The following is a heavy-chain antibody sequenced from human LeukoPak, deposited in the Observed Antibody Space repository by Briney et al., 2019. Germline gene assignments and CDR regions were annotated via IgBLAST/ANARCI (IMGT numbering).Heavy chain of an antibody. CDR1: GFTSSSYS. J-gene: IGHJ3*02. Sequence: PGGSLRLSCAASGFTSSSYSMSWVRQAPGKGLEWVSAVTGSGGGTYYADSVKGRFTISRDNSKDTLYLQMNSLRADDTAVYYCAKDSPVLTIWGQGTMVTVSS. CDR3: AKDSPVLTI. V-gene: IGHV3-23*01. CDR2: VTGSGGGT. D-gene: IGHD3-10*01.